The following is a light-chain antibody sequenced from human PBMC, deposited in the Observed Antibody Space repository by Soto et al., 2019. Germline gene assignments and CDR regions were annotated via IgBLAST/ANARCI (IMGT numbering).Light chain of an antibody. J-gene: IGLJ2*01. V-gene: IGLV2-18*02. CDR1: SSDVGSYNR. Sequence: QSALTQPPSVSGSPGQSVTISCTGTSSDVGSYNRVSWYQQPPGTAPKLMINEVSNRPSGVPDRFSGSKSGNTASLTISGLQAEDEGDYYCSSYTSVTPVVFGGGTKLTVL. CDR2: EVS. CDR3: SSYTSVTPVV.